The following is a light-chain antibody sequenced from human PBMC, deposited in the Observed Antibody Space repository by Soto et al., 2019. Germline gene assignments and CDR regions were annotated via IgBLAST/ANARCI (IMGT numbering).Light chain of an antibody. CDR1: SSDVGDYNH. J-gene: IGLJ2*01. V-gene: IGLV2-11*01. CDR2: DVT. CDR3: CSYTGGYTSVV. Sequence: QSVLTQPRSVSGSPGQSVTISCTRTSSDVGDYNHVSWYQQHPGKAPTLMIYDVTKRPAGVSDRFSGSKSDNTASLTISGLQAEDDAAYYCCSYTGGYTSVVFGGGTKLTVL.